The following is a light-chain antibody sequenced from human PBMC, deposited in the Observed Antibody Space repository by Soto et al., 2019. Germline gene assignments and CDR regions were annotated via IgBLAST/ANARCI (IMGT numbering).Light chain of an antibody. V-gene: IGKV1-27*01. CDR1: LGISLY. CDR2: AAS. Sequence: DIQMTQSPSSLSASVGERVTITCRASLGISLYLAWYQQKPGKVPKLLIYAASTLQSGVPSRFSGSGSGTDFTLTISLLQPEDFATYCCQNYNSAPWTFGQGTKVEIK. CDR3: QNYNSAPWT. J-gene: IGKJ1*01.